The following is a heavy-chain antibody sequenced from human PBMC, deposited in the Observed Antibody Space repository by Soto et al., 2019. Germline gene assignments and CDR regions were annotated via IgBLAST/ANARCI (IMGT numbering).Heavy chain of an antibody. J-gene: IGHJ4*02. CDR2: TSEGST. CDR1: GFTFSNYG. CDR3: ARLVPGTWFGDY. Sequence: EVQLLGSGGGSVQPGGSLRLSCAASGFTFSNYGLTWVRQAPGKGLEWLSATSEGSTFYRESVQGRFTMSRDDSINMLFLHMSSLRAEDTATYYCARLVPGTWFGDYWGQGILVSVSS. V-gene: IGHV3-23*01. D-gene: IGHD6-19*01.